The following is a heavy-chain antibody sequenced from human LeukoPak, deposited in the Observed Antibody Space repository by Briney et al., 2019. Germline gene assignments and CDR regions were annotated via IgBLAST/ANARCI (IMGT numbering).Heavy chain of an antibody. CDR1: GGSISSSSYY. Sequence: PSETLSLTCTVSGGSISSSSYYWGWIRQPPGKGLEWIGSIYYSGSTYYTPSLKSRVTISVDTSKNQFSLKLSSVTAADTAVYYCARHGYSYGLMDYWGQGTLVTVSS. CDR3: ARHGYSYGLMDY. J-gene: IGHJ4*02. D-gene: IGHD5-18*01. V-gene: IGHV4-39*01. CDR2: IYYSGST.